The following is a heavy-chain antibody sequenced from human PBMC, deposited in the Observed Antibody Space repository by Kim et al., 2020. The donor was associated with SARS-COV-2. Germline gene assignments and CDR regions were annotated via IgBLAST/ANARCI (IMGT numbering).Heavy chain of an antibody. D-gene: IGHD1-26*01. CDR2: IIPIFGTA. CDR1: GGTFSSYA. CDR3: ASPQSGSYSAGYYYYGMDV. V-gene: IGHV1-69*13. Sequence: SVKVSCKASGGTFSSYAISWVRQAPGQGLEWMGGIIPIFGTANYAQKFQGRVTITADESTSTAYMELSSLRSEDTAVYYCASPQSGSYSAGYYYYGMDVWGQGTTVTVSS. J-gene: IGHJ6*02.